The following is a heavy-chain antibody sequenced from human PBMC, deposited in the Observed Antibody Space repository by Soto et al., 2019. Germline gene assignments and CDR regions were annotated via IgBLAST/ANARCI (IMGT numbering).Heavy chain of an antibody. CDR1: GASITTSY. V-gene: IGHV4-59*01. D-gene: IGHD3-16*01. CDR3: ARGALGGAFDY. J-gene: IGHJ4*02. Sequence: LSLTCTVSGASITTSYWIWIRQPPGQGLEWIGYTHHSGTTNYNTSLSGRVTMSMDTSKNQFSLRLSSVTAADAAVYFCARGALGGAFDYWGPGALVTVSS. CDR2: THHSGTT.